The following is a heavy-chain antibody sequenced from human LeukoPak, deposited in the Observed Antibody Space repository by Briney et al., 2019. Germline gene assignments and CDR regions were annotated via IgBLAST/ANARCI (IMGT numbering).Heavy chain of an antibody. D-gene: IGHD2-2*01. Sequence: GASVKVSCKASGYTFTGYYMHWVRQAPGQGLEWRGWTNPNSGGTNYAQKFQGWVTMTRDTSISTAYMELSRLRSDDTAVYYCARGGRQDIVVVLDAFDIWGQGTMVTVSS. J-gene: IGHJ3*02. CDR3: ARGGRQDIVVVLDAFDI. CDR2: TNPNSGGT. V-gene: IGHV1-2*04. CDR1: GYTFTGYY.